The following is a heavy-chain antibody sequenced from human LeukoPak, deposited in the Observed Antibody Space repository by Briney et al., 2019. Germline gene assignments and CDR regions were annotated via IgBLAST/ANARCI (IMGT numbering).Heavy chain of an antibody. CDR3: ASSGFGIRTDDY. CDR1: GGSISSGSYY. D-gene: IGHD1-14*01. J-gene: IGHJ4*02. CDR2: IYTSGST. Sequence: SETLSLTCTVSGGSISSGSYYWSWIRQPAGKGLEWIGRIYTSGSTNYNPSLKSRVTISVDTSKNQFSLKLSSVTAADTAGHYCASSGFGIRTDDYWGQGTLVTVSS. V-gene: IGHV4-61*02.